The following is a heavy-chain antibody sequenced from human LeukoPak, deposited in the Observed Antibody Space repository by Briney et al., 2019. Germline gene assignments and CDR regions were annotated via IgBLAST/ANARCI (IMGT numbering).Heavy chain of an antibody. V-gene: IGHV6-1*01. CDR2: TYYRSKWYY. D-gene: IGHD3-3*01. CDR1: GDSVSSNSAT. CDR3: ARDILTIFGVVQHINWFDP. Sequence: SQTLSLTCGISGDSVSSNSATWNWIRQSPSRGLEWLGRTYYRSKWYYDYAVSVKSRITIKSDTSKNQFSVQLNSVTPEDTAVYYCARDILTIFGVVQHINWFDPWGQGTLVTVSS. J-gene: IGHJ5*02.